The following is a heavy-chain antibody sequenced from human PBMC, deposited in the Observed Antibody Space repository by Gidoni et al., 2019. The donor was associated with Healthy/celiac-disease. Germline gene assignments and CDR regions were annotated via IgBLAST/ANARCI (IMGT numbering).Heavy chain of an antibody. Sequence: GRFTISRDNSKNTLYLQMNSLRAEDTAVYYCARLGPPPSPYDSSGYYSGAFDYWGQGTLVTVSS. J-gene: IGHJ4*02. D-gene: IGHD3-22*01. CDR3: ARLGPPPSPYDSSGYYSGAFDY. V-gene: IGHV3-66*01.